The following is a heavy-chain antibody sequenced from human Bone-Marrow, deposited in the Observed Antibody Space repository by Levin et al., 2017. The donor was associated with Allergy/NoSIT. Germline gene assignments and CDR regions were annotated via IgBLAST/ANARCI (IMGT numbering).Heavy chain of an antibody. J-gene: IGHJ4*02. Sequence: ASVKVSCKASGGTFNSYAINWVRQAPGQGLEWMGEIIPIFDSVKYAQMFQGRVTITADESTTTAYMELSRLTSEDTAMYFCAADLLRSPDQKYYFDYWGQGTLVTVSS. V-gene: IGHV1-69*13. CDR2: IIPIFDSV. CDR1: GGTFNSYA. CDR3: AADLLRSPDQKYYFDY.